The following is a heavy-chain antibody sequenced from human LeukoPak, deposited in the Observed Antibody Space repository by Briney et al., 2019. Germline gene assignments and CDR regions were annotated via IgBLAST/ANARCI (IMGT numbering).Heavy chain of an antibody. CDR3: ARDRGYNSNYGGFYFDY. CDR2: IYYSGST. J-gene: IGHJ4*02. CDR1: GGSISSYY. D-gene: IGHD1-7*01. V-gene: IGHV4-59*01. Sequence: PSETLSLTCTVSGGSISSYYWSWIRQPPGKGLEWIGYIYYSGSTNYNPSLKSRVTISVDTSKNQFSLKLSSVTAADTAVYYCARDRGYNSNYGGFYFDYWGQGTLVTVSS.